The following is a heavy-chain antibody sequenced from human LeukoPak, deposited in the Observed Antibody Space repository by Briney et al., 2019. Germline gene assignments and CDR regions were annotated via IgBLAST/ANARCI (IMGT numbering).Heavy chain of an antibody. V-gene: IGHV4-34*01. CDR1: GGSFSDYY. CDR2: INHSGST. CDR3: ARGPGIAVAGSYWFDL. Sequence: SETLCLTCAVYGGSFSDYYWSRIRQPPGMGLEWIEEINHSGSTNYNPSLKSRVTISVDTSKNQFSLKLSSVTAADTAVYYCARGPGIAVAGSYWFDLWGQGTLVTVSS. D-gene: IGHD6-19*01. J-gene: IGHJ5*02.